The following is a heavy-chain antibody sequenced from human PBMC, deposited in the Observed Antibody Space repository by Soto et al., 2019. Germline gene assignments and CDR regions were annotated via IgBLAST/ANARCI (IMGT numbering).Heavy chain of an antibody. J-gene: IGHJ3*02. CDR3: ARTVRPPVVPAARGAFDI. Sequence: QVQLQQWGAGLLKPSETLSLTCAVYGGSFSGYYWSWIRQPPGKGLEWIGEINHSGSTNYNPSLKSRVTISVDTSKNQCSLKLSSVTAADTAVYYCARTVRPPVVPAARGAFDIWGQGTMVTVSS. D-gene: IGHD2-2*01. V-gene: IGHV4-34*01. CDR1: GGSFSGYY. CDR2: INHSGST.